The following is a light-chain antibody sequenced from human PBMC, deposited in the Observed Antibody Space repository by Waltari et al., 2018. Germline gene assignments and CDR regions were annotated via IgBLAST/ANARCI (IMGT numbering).Light chain of an antibody. CDR2: KAS. CDR1: QSISSW. Sequence: DIQMTQSPSTLSASVGDRVTITCRASQSISSWLAWYQQNPGKAPKHLIYKASSLESGVPSRFSGSGSGTEFTLAISSLQPDDFATYFCQQYNSYPYTFGQGTKLEIK. CDR3: QQYNSYPYT. V-gene: IGKV1-5*03. J-gene: IGKJ2*01.